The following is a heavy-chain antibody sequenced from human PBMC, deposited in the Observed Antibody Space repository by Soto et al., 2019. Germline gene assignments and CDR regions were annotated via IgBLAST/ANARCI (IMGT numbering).Heavy chain of an antibody. CDR2: IYYSGST. Sequence: QVQLQESGPGLVKPSQTLSLTCTVSGGSISSGDYYWSWIRQPPGKGLEWIGYIYYSGSTYYNPSLKSRVTISVDTSKNQFPLKLSSVTAADTAVYYCAREKYCGGDCYPTFDYWGQGTLVTVSS. V-gene: IGHV4-30-4*01. D-gene: IGHD2-21*02. CDR3: AREKYCGGDCYPTFDY. CDR1: GGSISSGDYY. J-gene: IGHJ4*02.